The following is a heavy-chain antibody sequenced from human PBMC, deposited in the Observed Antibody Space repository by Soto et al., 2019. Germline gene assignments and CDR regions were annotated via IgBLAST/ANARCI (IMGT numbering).Heavy chain of an antibody. CDR1: GFTFSNAW. CDR2: IKSKTDGGTT. CDR3: TTDVEDIVVVPAAITNI. Sequence: GGSLRLSCAASGFTFSNAWMSWVRQAPGKGLEWVGRIKSKTDGGTTDYAAPVKGRFTISRDDSKNTLYLQMNSLKTEDTAVYYCTTDVEDIVVVPAAITNIWGQGTMVTVSS. D-gene: IGHD2-2*01. V-gene: IGHV3-15*01. J-gene: IGHJ3*02.